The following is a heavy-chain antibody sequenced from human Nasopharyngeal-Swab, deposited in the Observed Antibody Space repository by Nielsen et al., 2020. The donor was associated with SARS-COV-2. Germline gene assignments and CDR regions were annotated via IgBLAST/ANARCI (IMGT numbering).Heavy chain of an antibody. CDR3: ARSRGRDDYNYAFDI. D-gene: IGHD5-24*01. V-gene: IGHV3-53*01. J-gene: IGHJ3*02. CDR2: IYSGGST. Sequence: WIRQPPGKGLEWVSVIYSGGSTYYADSVKGRFTISRDNSKNTLYLQMNSLRAEDTAVYYCARSRGRDDYNYAFDIWGQGTMVTVSS.